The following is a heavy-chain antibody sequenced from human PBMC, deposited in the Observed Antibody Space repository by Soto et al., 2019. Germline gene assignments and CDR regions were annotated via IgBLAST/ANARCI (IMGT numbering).Heavy chain of an antibody. V-gene: IGHV4-30-2*01. CDR2: IYHSGST. D-gene: IGHD3-3*01. CDR1: GGSISSGGYS. Sequence: SETLSLTCAVSGGSISSGGYSWSWIRQPPGKGLEWIGYIYHSGSTYYNPSLKSRVTISVDRSKNQFSLKLSSVTAADTAVYYRARLDFRMNWFDPWGQGTLVTV. J-gene: IGHJ5*02. CDR3: ARLDFRMNWFDP.